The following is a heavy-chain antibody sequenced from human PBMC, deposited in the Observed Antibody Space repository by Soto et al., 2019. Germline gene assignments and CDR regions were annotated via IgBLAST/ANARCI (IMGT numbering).Heavy chain of an antibody. J-gene: IGHJ4*02. Sequence: QVQLQQWGAGLLKPSETLSLTCAVYGGSFSGYYWSWIRQPPGKGLEWIGEINHSGSTNYHPSLKSRVTISVHTSKNQFSLKLSSVTAADTAVYYCARDLEQQGNFDYWGQGTLVTVSS. CDR3: ARDLEQQGNFDY. CDR2: INHSGST. CDR1: GGSFSGYY. D-gene: IGHD6-13*01. V-gene: IGHV4-34*01.